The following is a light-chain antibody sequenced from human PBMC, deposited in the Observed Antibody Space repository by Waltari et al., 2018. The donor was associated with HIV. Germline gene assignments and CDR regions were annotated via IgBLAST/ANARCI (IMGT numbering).Light chain of an antibody. V-gene: IGLV2-14*01. CDR2: EVT. CDR1: GSDIYKD. Sequence: QSALAQPASVSGSPGQTISISCTGVGSDIYKDVSWYQHRPGKVPKVIISEVTNLPSGVSPRFSGSKSGNTASLTISGLQSEDEADYFCTSYLSSATPEFGGGTRLTVL. CDR3: TSYLSSATPE. J-gene: IGLJ3*02.